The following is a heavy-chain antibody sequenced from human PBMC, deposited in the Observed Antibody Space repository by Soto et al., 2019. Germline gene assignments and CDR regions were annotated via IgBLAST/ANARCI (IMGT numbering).Heavy chain of an antibody. J-gene: IGHJ5*02. Sequence: QVHLQQWGAGLLKPSETLSLTCAVYGESFIGYYWTWIRQPPGKGLEWIGEINHRGSTNYNPSLTGGVTISIDTSKNQFSLKLTSVTAADTSVYYCARTDIVTTNWFDPWGQGTLVTVSS. V-gene: IGHV4-34*02. CDR2: INHRGST. CDR3: ARTDIVTTNWFDP. D-gene: IGHD5-12*01. CDR1: GESFIGYY.